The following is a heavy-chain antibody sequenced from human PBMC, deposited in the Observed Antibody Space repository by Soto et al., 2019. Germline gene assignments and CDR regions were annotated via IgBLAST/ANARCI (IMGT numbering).Heavy chain of an antibody. J-gene: IGHJ6*02. CDR3: ARDRSRTYDFWSGYYPRPYYYYGMDV. D-gene: IGHD3-3*01. Sequence: GGSLRLSCAASGFTFSSYAMHWVRQAPGKGLEWVAVISYDGSNKYYADSVKGRFTISRDNSKNTLYLQMNSLRAEDTAVYYCARDRSRTYDFWSGYYPRPYYYYGMDVWGQGTTVTVSS. CDR1: GFTFSSYA. V-gene: IGHV3-30-3*01. CDR2: ISYDGSNK.